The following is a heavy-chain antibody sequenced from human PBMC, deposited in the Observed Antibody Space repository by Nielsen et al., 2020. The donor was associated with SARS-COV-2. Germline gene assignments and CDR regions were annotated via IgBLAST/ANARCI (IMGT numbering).Heavy chain of an antibody. D-gene: IGHD3-22*01. J-gene: IGHJ4*02. CDR3: VRVRDDGHYYDTGPFDY. Sequence: GESLKISCAASGFTFGTYAMNWVRQAPGKGLMWVSRINSDGSRSAYADAVKGRFTISRDNARDTLSLQMNSLSAEDTAVYYCVRVRDDGHYYDTGPFDYWGQGALVTVSS. CDR2: INSDGSRS. V-gene: IGHV3-74*01. CDR1: GFTFGTYA.